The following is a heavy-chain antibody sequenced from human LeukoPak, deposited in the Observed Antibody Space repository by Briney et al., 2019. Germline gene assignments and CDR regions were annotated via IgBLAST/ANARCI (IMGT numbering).Heavy chain of an antibody. V-gene: IGHV3-48*03. J-gene: IGHJ4*02. CDR1: GVTFSSYE. D-gene: IGHD6-13*01. Sequence: GGSLRLSCAASGVTFSSYEMNWVCQAPGKGVEWVSYISSSDSTIYYADSVKGRFTISRDNAKNSLYLQMNSLRAEDTAVYYWARRYSSRWAFDYWGQGTLVTVSS. CDR2: ISSSDSTI. CDR3: ARRYSSRWAFDY.